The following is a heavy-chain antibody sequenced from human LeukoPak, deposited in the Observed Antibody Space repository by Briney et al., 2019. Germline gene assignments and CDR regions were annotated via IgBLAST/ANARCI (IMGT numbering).Heavy chain of an antibody. CDR3: ARSPFPRQWPSDY. J-gene: IGHJ4*02. Sequence: GRSLRLSCVASGFTFTRFAIHWVRQAPGKGLEWVAAISDDGNDQYYADSVRGRFTVSRDSSQNTVYLQMNSLRPDDTAVYYCARSPFPRQWPSDYWGQGTLVTVSS. V-gene: IGHV3-30*04. CDR1: GFTFTRFA. D-gene: IGHD6-19*01. CDR2: ISDDGNDQ.